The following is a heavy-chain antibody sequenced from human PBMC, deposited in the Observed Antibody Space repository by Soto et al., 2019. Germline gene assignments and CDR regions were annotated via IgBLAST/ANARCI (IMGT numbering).Heavy chain of an antibody. V-gene: IGHV3-23*01. D-gene: IGHD3-16*02. CDR3: AKSRVFIGAIVTLLDS. CDR2: ISNNGDTA. Sequence: EVQLLESGGGLVQPGGSLTLSWAPSGFPFTPYAMVWAGRAAEKVLKWVAGISNNGDTAYYADSVKGRFPISRGNPENTLYLQMNGLRADDTALYFCAKSRVFIGAIVTLLDSWGQGTQVTVSS. J-gene: IGHJ4*02. CDR1: GFPFTPYA.